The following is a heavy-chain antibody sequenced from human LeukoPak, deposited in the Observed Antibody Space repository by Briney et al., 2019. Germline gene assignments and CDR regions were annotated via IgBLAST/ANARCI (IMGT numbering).Heavy chain of an antibody. J-gene: IGHJ4*02. CDR3: TRGYYRVDF. V-gene: IGHV3-48*01. CDR2: ISGGSPVI. Sequence: GGSLRLSCAASGFSFSMYSMNWVRQAPGKGLEWVSHISGGSPVIDYADSVKGRFIISRENAKNSLYLQMNSLRAEDAAVYYCTRGYYRVDFWGQGTLVTVSS. CDR1: GFSFSMYS. D-gene: IGHD2-15*01.